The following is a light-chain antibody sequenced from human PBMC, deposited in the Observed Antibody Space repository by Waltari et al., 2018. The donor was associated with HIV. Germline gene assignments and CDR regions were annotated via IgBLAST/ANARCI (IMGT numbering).Light chain of an antibody. CDR2: EKT. V-gene: IGLV1-51*02. CDR3: ETWDSSLSAGV. J-gene: IGLJ2*01. Sequence: QSVLTQPPSVSAAPGQRVTISCSGSSSNIGKNYVSWYQQVPRTAPKLLCYEKTQRPSGIPDRFSGSKSGTSATLGITGLQTGDEADYYCETWDSSLSAGVFGGGTKVTVL. CDR1: SSNIGKNY.